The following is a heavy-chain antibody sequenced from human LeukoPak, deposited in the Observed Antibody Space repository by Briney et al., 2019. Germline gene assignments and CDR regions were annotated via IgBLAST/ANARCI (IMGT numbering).Heavy chain of an antibody. CDR2: INPNSGGT. V-gene: IGHV1-2*02. J-gene: IGHJ3*02. D-gene: IGHD2-21*02. CDR3: AEVQYLTLDAFDI. Sequence: GASVKVSCRASGYAFTSYYMYWVRQAPGQGLEYMGWINPNSGGTNYAQKFQGRVAMTRDTSISTSYMELSGLRSDDTAVYYCAEVQYLTLDAFDIWGRGTMVTVS. CDR1: GYAFTSYY.